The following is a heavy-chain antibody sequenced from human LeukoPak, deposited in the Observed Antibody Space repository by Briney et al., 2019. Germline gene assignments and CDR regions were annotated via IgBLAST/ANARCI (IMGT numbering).Heavy chain of an antibody. V-gene: IGHV3-7*01. CDR3: ARDKIEGPTKLDC. CDR1: GFTISSNW. J-gene: IGHJ4*02. Sequence: GGSLRLSCAASGFTISSNWMSWVRQAPGQGLEWVANIKQDESEKYYVDSVKGRFTISRDNAKNSLYLQMNSLRAEGTAVYYCARDKIEGPTKLDCWGQGILVTVSS. D-gene: IGHD1-1*01. CDR2: IKQDESEK.